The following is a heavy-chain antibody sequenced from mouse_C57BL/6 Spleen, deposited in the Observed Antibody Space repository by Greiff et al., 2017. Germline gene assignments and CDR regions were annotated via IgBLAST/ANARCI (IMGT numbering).Heavy chain of an antibody. CDR3: ARRDDGDAMDY. D-gene: IGHD2-3*01. CDR2: ISSGSSTI. J-gene: IGHJ4*01. V-gene: IGHV5-17*01. Sequence: EVQGVESGGGLVKPGGSLKLSCAASGFTFSDYGMHWVRQAPEKGLEWVAYISSGSSTIYYADTVKGRFTISRDNAKNNLFLQMTSLRSEDTAMYYCARRDDGDAMDYWGQGTSVTVSS. CDR1: GFTFSDYG.